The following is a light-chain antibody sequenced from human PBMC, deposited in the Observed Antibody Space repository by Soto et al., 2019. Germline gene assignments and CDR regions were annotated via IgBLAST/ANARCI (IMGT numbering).Light chain of an antibody. CDR3: QQYGSSPPLT. CDR1: QSVSSSY. J-gene: IGKJ4*01. V-gene: IGKV3-20*01. CDR2: GAS. Sequence: EFVLTQAPGTLSLSPGERATLSCRATQSVSSSYLAWYQQKPGQAPRILIYGASTRATGIPDRFSGSGSGTDFTLTISRLEPEDFAVYYCQQYGSSPPLTFGGGTTVEIK.